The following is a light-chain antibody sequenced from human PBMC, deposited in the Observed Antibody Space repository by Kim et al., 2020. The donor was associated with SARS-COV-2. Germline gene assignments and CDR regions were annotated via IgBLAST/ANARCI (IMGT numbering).Light chain of an antibody. V-gene: IGKV3-11*01. CDR2: DAS. Sequence: LSPGERATLSCRASQSVSSSLAWYQQKPGQAPRLLIYDASNRAAGIPARFSGSGSGTDFTLTISSLEPEDFAVYYCQQRSSWPLYTFGQGTKLEI. CDR1: QSVSSS. CDR3: QQRSSWPLYT. J-gene: IGKJ2*01.